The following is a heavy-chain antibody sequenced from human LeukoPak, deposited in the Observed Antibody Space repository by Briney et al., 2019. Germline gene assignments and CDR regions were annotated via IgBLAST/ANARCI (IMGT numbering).Heavy chain of an antibody. CDR2: IYTSGST. CDR1: AGSISSGSYY. D-gene: IGHD3-22*01. CDR3: ASGSIYDSSGKFDY. J-gene: IGHJ4*02. Sequence: SQTLSLTCTVSAGSISSGSYYWSWIRQPAGKGLEWIGRIYTSGSTNYNPSLKSRVTISVDTSKNQFSLKLSSVTAADTAVYYCASGSIYDSSGKFDYWGQGTLVTVSS. V-gene: IGHV4-61*02.